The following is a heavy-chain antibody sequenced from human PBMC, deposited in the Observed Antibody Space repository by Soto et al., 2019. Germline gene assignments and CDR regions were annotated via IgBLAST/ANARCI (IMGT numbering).Heavy chain of an antibody. Sequence: QVQLVESGGGVVQPGRSLRLSCAASGFTFNNYAMHWVRQAPGKGLEWVAVISYDGSKKYYEDSVKGRFTISRDNSKNTLYLQMNSLRAEDTAVYYCASPRLSSDGTTPIEYWGQGNLVTVSS. CDR2: ISYDGSKK. J-gene: IGHJ4*02. CDR1: GFTFNNYA. CDR3: ASPRLSSDGTTPIEY. V-gene: IGHV3-30-3*01. D-gene: IGHD1-1*01.